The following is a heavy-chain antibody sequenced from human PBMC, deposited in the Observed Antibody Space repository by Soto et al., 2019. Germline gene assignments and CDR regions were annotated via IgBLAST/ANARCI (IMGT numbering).Heavy chain of an antibody. D-gene: IGHD3-9*01. Sequence: PGESLKISCKGSGYSFTHYWISWVRQMPGKGLEWMGRIEHSDSYINYSPSFQGNVIISADKSISTSYLQWSSLKASDTAMYYCAGHPGILTDNWFDSWGQGILVTVSS. CDR2: IEHSDSYI. CDR3: AGHPGILTDNWFDS. J-gene: IGHJ5*01. CDR1: GYSFTHYW. V-gene: IGHV5-10-1*01.